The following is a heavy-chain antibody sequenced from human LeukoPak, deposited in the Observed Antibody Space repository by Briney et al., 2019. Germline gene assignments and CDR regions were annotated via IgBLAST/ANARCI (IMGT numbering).Heavy chain of an antibody. J-gene: IGHJ6*03. CDR2: IYTSGST. Sequence: PSETLSLTCTVSGGSISSGSYYWGWIRQPAGKGLEWIGRIYTSGSTNYNPSLKSRVTISVDTSKNQFSLTLSSVTAADTVVYYCAREWPVYYYYYYMDVWGKGTTVTVSS. CDR1: GGSISSGSYY. V-gene: IGHV4-61*02. D-gene: IGHD6-19*01. CDR3: AREWPVYYYYYYMDV.